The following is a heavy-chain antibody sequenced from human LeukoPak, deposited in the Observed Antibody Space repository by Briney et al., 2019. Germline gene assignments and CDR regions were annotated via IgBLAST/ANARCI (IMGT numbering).Heavy chain of an antibody. CDR2: IRIKANTYAT. CDR3: TRPTPPGIAAAGTGDAFDI. Sequence: GGSLRLSCAASGFTFIGSAMHSVRQASGKGLELVGRIRIKANTYATACAASVKGRFTISRDDSKNTAYLQTNSLKTEDTAVYYCTRPTPPGIAAAGTGDAFDIWGQGTMVTVSS. CDR1: GFTFIGSA. V-gene: IGHV3-73*01. D-gene: IGHD6-13*01. J-gene: IGHJ3*02.